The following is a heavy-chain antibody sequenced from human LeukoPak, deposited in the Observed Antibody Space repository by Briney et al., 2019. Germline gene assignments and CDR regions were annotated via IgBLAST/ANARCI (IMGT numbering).Heavy chain of an antibody. CDR3: ARDWYYYDSSGYTYYYYYGMDV. CDR2: IYTSGST. V-gene: IGHV4-4*07. J-gene: IGHJ6*02. CDR1: GCSISSYY. Sequence: SETLCLSCTASGCSISSYYRSWIRQPAGKGLEWIGRIYTSGSTNYYPSLKSRVTMSVDTSKNQFSLKLSSVPAADTAVYYCARDWYYYDSSGYTYYYYYGMDVWGQGTTVTVSS. D-gene: IGHD3-22*01.